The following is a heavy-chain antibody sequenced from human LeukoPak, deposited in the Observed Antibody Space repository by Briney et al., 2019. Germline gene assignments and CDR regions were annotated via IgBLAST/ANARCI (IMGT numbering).Heavy chain of an antibody. D-gene: IGHD5-12*01. J-gene: IGHJ4*02. CDR1: GFTFSSYE. Sequence: GGSLRLSCAASGFTFSSYEMNWVRQAPGKGLEWVSSISRSATTIYYADSVKGRFTISRDNAKNSLYLQMNSLRAEDTAVYYCARDPGYSGYTVYFDYWGQGTLVTVSS. CDR3: ARDPGYSGYTVYFDY. V-gene: IGHV3-48*03. CDR2: ISRSATTI.